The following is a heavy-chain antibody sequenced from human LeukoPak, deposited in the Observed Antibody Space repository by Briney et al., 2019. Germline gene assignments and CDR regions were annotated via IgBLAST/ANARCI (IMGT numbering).Heavy chain of an antibody. Sequence: ASVKVSCKASGYTFTSYDINWVRQAPGQGLEWMGWMSPNSDNTGYAQKFQGRVTFTRDTSISTAYMELRSLTSEDTAVYYCARDYGGSSGWFDPWGQGTLVTVSS. CDR3: ARDYGGSSGWFDP. V-gene: IGHV1-8*01. CDR1: GYTFTSYD. CDR2: MSPNSDNT. D-gene: IGHD4-23*01. J-gene: IGHJ5*02.